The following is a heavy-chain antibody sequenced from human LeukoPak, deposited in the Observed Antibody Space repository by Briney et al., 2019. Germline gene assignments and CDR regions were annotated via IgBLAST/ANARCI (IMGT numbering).Heavy chain of an antibody. CDR3: ARMVATRYLDY. CDR2: MYYSGST. V-gene: IGHV4-59*01. Sequence: SETLSLTCTVSGGSISSDYWSWIRQPPGKGLEWIGYMYYSGSTNYNPSLKSRVTISVDTSKNQFSLKLSSVSAADTAVYYCARMVATRYLDYWGQGTLVTVSS. CDR1: GGSISSDY. D-gene: IGHD5-12*01. J-gene: IGHJ4*02.